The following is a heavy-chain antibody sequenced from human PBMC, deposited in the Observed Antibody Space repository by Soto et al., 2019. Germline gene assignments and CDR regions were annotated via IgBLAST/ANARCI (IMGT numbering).Heavy chain of an antibody. CDR1: GYKVSTLHNFTSYW. D-gene: IGHD3-3*01. CDR3: ARLGFNYDFLSGYYNVHHYYGIDV. CDR2: IYPGDSDT. J-gene: IGHJ6*02. V-gene: IGHV5-51*01. Sequence: RESLKISCMGSGYKVSTLHNFTSYWIAWVRQMPGEGLEWMGIIYPGDSDTRYSPSFQGQVTISADKSINSVYLQWSSLKASDTATYYCARLGFNYDFLSGYYNVHHYYGIDVWGQGTTVTVSS.